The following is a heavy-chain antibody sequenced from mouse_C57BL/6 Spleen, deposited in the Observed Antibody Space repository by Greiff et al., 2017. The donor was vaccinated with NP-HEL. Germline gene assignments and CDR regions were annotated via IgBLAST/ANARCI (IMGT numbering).Heavy chain of an antibody. CDR3: ASIYYDVYYAMDY. CDR2: ISYDGSN. V-gene: IGHV3-6*01. J-gene: IGHJ4*01. Sequence: EVQVVESGPGLVKPSQSLSLTCSVTGYSITSGYYWNWIRQFPGNKLEWMGYISYDGSNNYNPSLKNRISITRDTSKNQFFLKLNSVTTEDTATYYCASIYYDVYYAMDYWGQGTSVTVSS. D-gene: IGHD2-4*01. CDR1: GYSITSGYY.